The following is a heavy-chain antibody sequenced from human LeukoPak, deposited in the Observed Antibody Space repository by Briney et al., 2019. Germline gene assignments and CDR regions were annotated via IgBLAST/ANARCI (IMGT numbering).Heavy chain of an antibody. CDR2: IRQDAGEK. D-gene: IGHD1-1*01. Sequence: GGSLRLSCAVSGFSFGAFWMRWLRQASGKGLEGVANIRQDAGEKYYVDSVKGRFTISRDNDKNSLYLHMNSLRAEDKALYYCGIELDGRRNDYWGQGTQVTVSS. J-gene: IGHJ4*02. CDR1: GFSFGAFW. V-gene: IGHV3-7*01. CDR3: GIELDGRRNDY.